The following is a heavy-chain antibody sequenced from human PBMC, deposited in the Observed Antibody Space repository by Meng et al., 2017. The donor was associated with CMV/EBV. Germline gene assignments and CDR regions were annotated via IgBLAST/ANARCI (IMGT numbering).Heavy chain of an antibody. D-gene: IGHD2-2*01. Sequence: SASSLTGNWIAWLRQMPGKGLERMGIISPGDSDTRYGPSFQGQVTISADKSISTAYLQWSSLKASDTAMYYCARLISSSTSCYAYWGQGTLVTVSS. J-gene: IGHJ4*02. CDR1: ASSLTGNW. CDR3: ARLISSSTSCYAY. CDR2: ISPGDSDT. V-gene: IGHV5-51*01.